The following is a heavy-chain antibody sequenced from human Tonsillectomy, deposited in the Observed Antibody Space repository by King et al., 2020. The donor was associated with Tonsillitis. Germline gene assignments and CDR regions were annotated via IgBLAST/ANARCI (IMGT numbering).Heavy chain of an antibody. Sequence: QLVQSGAEVKKPGASVKVSCKASGYTFTGYYMHWVRQAPGQGLEWMGWINPNSGGTKYAQKFQGRVTMTGDTSISTAYMEVSRLRSDDTAMYYCASAGSGSFASRFDSWGQGTLVTVSS. J-gene: IGHJ4*02. D-gene: IGHD1-26*01. CDR1: GYTFTGYY. CDR2: INPNSGGT. V-gene: IGHV1-2*02. CDR3: ASAGSGSFASRFDS.